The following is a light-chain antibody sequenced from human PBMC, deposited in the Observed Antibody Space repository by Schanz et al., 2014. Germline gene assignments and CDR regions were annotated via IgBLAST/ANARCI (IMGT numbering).Light chain of an antibody. Sequence: QSALTQPASVSAATGQSITISCSGASSDVGGYYPVSWYQHHPARVPKLIIYDVSNRPSGVSARFSGAKAGDTASLSISGLQPGDEADYYCTSFSEPFVFGPGTKLTVL. CDR1: SSDVGGYYP. V-gene: IGLV2-14*03. CDR2: DVS. J-gene: IGLJ1*01. CDR3: TSFSEPFV.